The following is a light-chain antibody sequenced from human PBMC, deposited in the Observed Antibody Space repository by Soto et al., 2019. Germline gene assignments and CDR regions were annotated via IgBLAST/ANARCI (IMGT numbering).Light chain of an antibody. CDR3: CSYAGRTSVL. CDR1: SSNIGAGYD. CDR2: GNS. V-gene: IGLV1-40*01. J-gene: IGLJ2*01. Sequence: QSVLTQPPSVSGAPGQRVTISCTGSSSNIGAGYDVHWYQQLPGTAPKVLIYGNSNRPSGVPDRFSGSKSGNTASLTISGLQAEDEAAYYCCSYAGRTSVLFGGGTKLTVL.